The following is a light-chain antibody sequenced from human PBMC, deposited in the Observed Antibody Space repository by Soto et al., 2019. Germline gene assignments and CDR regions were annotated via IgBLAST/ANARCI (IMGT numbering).Light chain of an antibody. V-gene: IGLV2-14*01. J-gene: IGLJ1*01. Sequence: QSALTQPASVSGSPGQSITISCTGTGSDFGGYNFVSWYQHRPGKAPKLMIYAVSNRPSGVSNRFSGSKSGSTASLTISGLQAEDEADYYCCSYTSYSPYVFGTGTKVTVL. CDR2: AVS. CDR1: GSDFGGYNF. CDR3: CSYTSYSPYV.